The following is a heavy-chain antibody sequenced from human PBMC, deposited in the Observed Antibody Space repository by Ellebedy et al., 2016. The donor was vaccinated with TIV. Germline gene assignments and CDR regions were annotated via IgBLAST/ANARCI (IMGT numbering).Heavy chain of an antibody. D-gene: IGHD5-18*01. J-gene: IGHJ6*02. V-gene: IGHV3-74*01. CDR2: INSDGSST. CDR1: GFTFSSYG. CDR3: ARNPGYSYGYYYYGMDV. Sequence: GGSLRLXXAASGFTFSSYGMHWVRQAPGKGLVWVSRINSDGSSTSYADSVKGRFTISRDNAKNTLYLQMNSLRAEDTAVYYCARNPGYSYGYYYYGMDVWGQGTTVTVSS.